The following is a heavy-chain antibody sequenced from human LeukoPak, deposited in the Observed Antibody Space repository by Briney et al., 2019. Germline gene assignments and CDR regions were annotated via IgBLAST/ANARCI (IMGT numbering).Heavy chain of an antibody. V-gene: IGHV4-39*07. CDR3: ARGMSGWSDAFDI. CDR1: GGSISSSSYY. CDR2: IYYSGST. Sequence: PSETLSLTCTVSGGSISSSSYYWGWIRQPPGKGLEWIGSIYYSGSTNYNPSLKTRVTVSVDTSNNQFSLDLSSMTAADTAVYYCARGMSGWSDAFDIWGQGTMVTVSS. J-gene: IGHJ3*02. D-gene: IGHD6-19*01.